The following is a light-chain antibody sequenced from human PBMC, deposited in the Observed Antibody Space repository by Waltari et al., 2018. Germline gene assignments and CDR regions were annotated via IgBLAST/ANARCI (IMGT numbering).Light chain of an antibody. CDR1: QGISSA. CDR2: DAS. Sequence: AIQLTQSPSSLSASVGDRVTITCRASQGISSALAWYQQKPGKAPKLLIYDASSLESGVPSRFSGSGSGTDFTLTFSSLQPEDFATYYCQQFNNYITFGPGTKVDIK. CDR3: QQFNNYIT. J-gene: IGKJ3*01. V-gene: IGKV1D-13*01.